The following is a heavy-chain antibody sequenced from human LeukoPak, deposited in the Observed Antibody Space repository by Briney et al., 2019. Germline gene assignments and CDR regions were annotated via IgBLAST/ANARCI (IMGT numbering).Heavy chain of an antibody. CDR1: GGSFSGYY. Sequence: SETLSLTCAVYGGSFSGYYWSWIRQPPGKGLEWIGEINHSGSTNYNPSLKSRVTISVDTSKNQSSLKLSSVTAANTAVYYCARVTVRGVTGAFDIWGQGTMVTVSS. CDR2: INHSGST. D-gene: IGHD3-10*01. CDR3: ARVTVRGVTGAFDI. J-gene: IGHJ3*02. V-gene: IGHV4-34*01.